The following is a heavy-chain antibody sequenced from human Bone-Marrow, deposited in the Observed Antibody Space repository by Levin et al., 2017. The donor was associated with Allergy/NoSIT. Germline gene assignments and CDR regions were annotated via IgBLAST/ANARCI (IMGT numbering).Heavy chain of an antibody. Sequence: GGSLRLSCAASGFVVSGKYMSWVRQAPGKGLEWVSLIYSGGTTYYADFVKGRFTISRDNSKNTLYLQMNSLRAEDTAVYFCAARPGGDYPYFDYWGQGTLVTVSS. D-gene: IGHD4-17*01. CDR3: AARPGGDYPYFDY. CDR1: GFVVSGKY. V-gene: IGHV3-53*01. CDR2: IYSGGTT. J-gene: IGHJ4*02.